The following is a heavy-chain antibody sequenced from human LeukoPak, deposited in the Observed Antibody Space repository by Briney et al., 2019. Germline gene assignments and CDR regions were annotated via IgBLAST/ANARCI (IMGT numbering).Heavy chain of an antibody. V-gene: IGHV4-39*01. CDR2: IYYSGST. CDR1: GGSISSSSYY. D-gene: IGHD2-2*01. J-gene: IGHJ6*02. CDR3: ARHTYCCSTSCYYSYYGMDV. Sequence: SETLSLTCTVSGGSISSSSYYWGWIRQPPGKGLEWIGSIYYSGSTYYNPSLKSRVTISVDTSKNQFSLKLSSVTAADTAVYYCARHTYCCSTSCYYSYYGMDVWGQGTTVTVSS.